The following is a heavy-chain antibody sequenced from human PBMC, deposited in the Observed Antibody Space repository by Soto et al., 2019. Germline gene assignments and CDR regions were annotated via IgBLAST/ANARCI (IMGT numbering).Heavy chain of an antibody. J-gene: IGHJ4*02. Sequence: EVQLLESGGGLVQPGGSLRLSCAASGFTFSSYAMSWVRQAPGKGLEWVSAISGSGGSTYYADSVKGRFTISRDNSKNTPYLQMNSLRAEDTAVYYCAKGSGSSSWVWDNCDYWGQGTLVTVSS. V-gene: IGHV3-23*01. CDR3: AKGSGSSSWVWDNCDY. CDR2: ISGSGGST. D-gene: IGHD6-13*01. CDR1: GFTFSSYA.